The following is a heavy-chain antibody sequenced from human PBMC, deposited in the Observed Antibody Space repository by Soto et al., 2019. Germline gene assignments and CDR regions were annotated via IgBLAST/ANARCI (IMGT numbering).Heavy chain of an antibody. D-gene: IGHD4-17*01. Sequence: QVQLQESGPGLVKPSQTLSLTCTVSGGSISRGGYYWSWIRQHPGKGLEWIGYIYYSGSTYYNPSLKSRVTISVDTSKNQFSLKLSSVTAADTAVYYCARYGDPRDGDWFDPWGQGTLVTVSS. V-gene: IGHV4-31*03. CDR3: ARYGDPRDGDWFDP. CDR2: IYYSGST. J-gene: IGHJ5*02. CDR1: GGSISRGGYY.